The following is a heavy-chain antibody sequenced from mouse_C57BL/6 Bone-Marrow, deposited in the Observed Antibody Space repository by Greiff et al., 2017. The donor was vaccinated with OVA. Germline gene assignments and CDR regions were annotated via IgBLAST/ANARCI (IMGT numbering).Heavy chain of an antibody. J-gene: IGHJ4*01. V-gene: IGHV1-81*01. CDR3: ARREYYGSSYDYAMDY. Sequence: QVQLQQSGAELARPGASVKLSCKASGYTFTSYGISWVKQRTGQGLEWIGEIYPRSGNTYYNEKFKGKAILTADKSSSTAYMELRSLTSEDSAVYFCARREYYGSSYDYAMDYWGQGTSVTVSS. CDR2: IYPRSGNT. D-gene: IGHD1-1*01. CDR1: GYTFTSYG.